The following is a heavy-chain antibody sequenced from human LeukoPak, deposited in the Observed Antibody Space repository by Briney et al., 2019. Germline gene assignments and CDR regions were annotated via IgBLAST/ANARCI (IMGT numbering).Heavy chain of an antibody. V-gene: IGHV1-2*02. J-gene: IGHJ5*02. CDR1: GYTFSDYY. D-gene: IGHD3-10*01. Sequence: AASVTVSCKASGYTFSDYYVHWVRQAPGQGLEWMGWINPKSGGTSSARKFQGRVTMTRDTSSNTVYMELRSLTSDDTAVYYCARVPRRAAEGKGWFDPWGQGTLVTVSS. CDR2: INPKSGGT. CDR3: ARVPRRAAEGKGWFDP.